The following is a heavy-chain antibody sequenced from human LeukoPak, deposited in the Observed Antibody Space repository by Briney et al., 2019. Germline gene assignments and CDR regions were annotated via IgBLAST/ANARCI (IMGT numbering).Heavy chain of an antibody. CDR1: GGSISSGDYS. D-gene: IGHD5-12*01. CDR2: IYHSGST. CDR3: ARDQFHSGYDHDAFDI. J-gene: IGHJ3*02. Sequence: SETLSLTCAVSGGSISSGDYSWSWIRQPPGKGLEWIGYIYHSGSTYYNPSLKSRVTISVDRSKNQFSLKLSSVTAADTAVYYCARDQFHSGYDHDAFDIWGQGTMVTVSS. V-gene: IGHV4-30-2*01.